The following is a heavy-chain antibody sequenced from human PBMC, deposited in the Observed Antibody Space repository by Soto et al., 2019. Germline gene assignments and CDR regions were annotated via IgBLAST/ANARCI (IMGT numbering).Heavy chain of an antibody. CDR1: GYTFTGYA. J-gene: IGHJ4*02. V-gene: IGHV1-3*01. CDR2: INGGNGDT. Sequence: ASVKVSCKASGYTFTGYAIHWMRQAPGQRLEWMGWINGGNGDTKYSQKFQGRVTITRDTSASTAYMELTSLGSEDTALYHCARGYCSSTSCQYYFDYWGQGPPVTVSS. D-gene: IGHD2-2*01. CDR3: ARGYCSSTSCQYYFDY.